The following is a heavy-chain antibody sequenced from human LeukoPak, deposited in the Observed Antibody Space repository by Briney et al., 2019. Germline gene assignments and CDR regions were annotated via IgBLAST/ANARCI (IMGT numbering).Heavy chain of an antibody. V-gene: IGHV4-39*01. Sequence: NPSETLSLTCSVSGASISSDNYYWGWIRQPPGKGLEWIGCLSYTGSTYYNPSLKSRVTIAADLSKNQYSLKLTSATASDTAVYYCAKQFTYAGGPTYWGQGTLVTVSS. J-gene: IGHJ4*02. D-gene: IGHD4-23*01. CDR1: GASISSDNYY. CDR3: AKQFTYAGGPTY. CDR2: LSYTGST.